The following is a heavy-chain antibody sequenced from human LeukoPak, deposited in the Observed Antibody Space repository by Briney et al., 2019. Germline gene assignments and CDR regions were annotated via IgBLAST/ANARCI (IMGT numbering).Heavy chain of an antibody. J-gene: IGHJ5*02. Sequence: SETLSLTCTVSGGSISSYYWSWIRQPPGKGLEWIGYIYYSGSTNYNPSLKSRVTISVDTSKNQFSLKLSSVTAADTAVYYCSGNFYPSRFDPWGQGTLVTVSS. D-gene: IGHD4-23*01. V-gene: IGHV4-59*01. CDR2: IYYSGST. CDR3: SGNFYPSRFDP. CDR1: GGSISSYY.